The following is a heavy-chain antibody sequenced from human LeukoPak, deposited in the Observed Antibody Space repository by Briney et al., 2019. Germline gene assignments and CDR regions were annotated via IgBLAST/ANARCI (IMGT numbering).Heavy chain of an antibody. J-gene: IGHJ5*02. V-gene: IGHV1-8*02. CDR1: GYTFTSYY. CDR3: VGDGSGTYWAYYNWFDP. Sequence: ASVKVSCKASGYTFTSYYMHWVRQAPGQGLEWMGWMNPDSGNTGYAQKFQGRVTMTRNTSIRTAYMELSSLRSEDTAVYYCVGDGSGTYWAYYNWFDPWGQGTLVTVSS. CDR2: MNPDSGNT. D-gene: IGHD3-10*01.